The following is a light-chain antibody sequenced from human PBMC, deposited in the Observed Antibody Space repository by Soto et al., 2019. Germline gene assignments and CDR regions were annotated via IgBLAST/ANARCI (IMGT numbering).Light chain of an antibody. J-gene: IGKJ1*01. V-gene: IGKV1-5*01. CDR3: QQYNSYWT. CDR1: EDIDTS. Sequence: DIQMTQSPSTLSVSLGDRITITCRASEDIDTSLAWFQQRPGKAPKVLIAGASGLMNGVPSTFSGSGSGTEFTLTISSLQPDDFATYYCQQYNSYWTFGQGTTVDIK. CDR2: GAS.